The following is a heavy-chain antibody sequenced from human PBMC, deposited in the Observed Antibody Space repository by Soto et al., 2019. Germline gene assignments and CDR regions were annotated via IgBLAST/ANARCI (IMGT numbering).Heavy chain of an antibody. V-gene: IGHV1-18*01. Sequence: QVHLVQSGAEVKKPGASVKVSCKGSGYDFTTYGITWVRQAPGQGLEWMAWISAPNGNTDYAQKLQGRVTVPRDTTTRTAYMELRSLRSDDTAMYYCARGRYGDYWGQGALVTVSS. CDR3: ARGRYGDY. J-gene: IGHJ4*02. CDR2: ISAPNGNT. CDR1: GYDFTTYG. D-gene: IGHD1-1*01.